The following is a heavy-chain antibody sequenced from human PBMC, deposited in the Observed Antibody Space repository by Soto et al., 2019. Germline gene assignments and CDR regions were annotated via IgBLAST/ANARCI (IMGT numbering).Heavy chain of an antibody. Sequence: ALETLCLTYSVSGGSISGLSYYWGWINQPPGKGLEWIGSIYYSGSTYYNPSLKSRVTISVDTSKNQFSLKLSSVTAADTAVYYCARGAWYDFWSGYHNFDYWGQGTLVTVSS. CDR2: IYYSGST. J-gene: IGHJ4*02. CDR3: ARGAWYDFWSGYHNFDY. CDR1: GGSISGLSYY. V-gene: IGHV4-39*01. D-gene: IGHD3-3*01.